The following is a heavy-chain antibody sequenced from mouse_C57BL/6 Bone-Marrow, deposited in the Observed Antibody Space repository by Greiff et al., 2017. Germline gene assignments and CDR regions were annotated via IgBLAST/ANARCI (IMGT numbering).Heavy chain of an antibody. CDR3: ARRRDGYYFDY. CDR2: IYPGDGDT. CDR1: GYAFSSSW. D-gene: IGHD2-3*01. J-gene: IGHJ2*01. Sequence: QVQLQQSGPELVKPGASVKISCKASGYAFSSSWMNWVKQRPGKGLEWIGRIYPGDGDTNYNGKFKGKATLTADKSSSTAYMQLSSLTSEDSAVYFCARRRDGYYFDYWGKGTTLTVSS. V-gene: IGHV1-82*01.